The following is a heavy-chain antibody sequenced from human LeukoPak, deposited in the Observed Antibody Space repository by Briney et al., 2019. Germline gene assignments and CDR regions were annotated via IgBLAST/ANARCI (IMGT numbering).Heavy chain of an antibody. D-gene: IGHD3-10*01. CDR3: ARAGGYTGSRSTYYFDH. CDR2: INPSGSST. CDR1: GHTFTNYY. J-gene: IGHJ4*02. V-gene: IGHV1-46*01. Sequence: ASVKVSCKASGHTFTNYYMHWVRQAPGQGLEWMGIINPSGSSTNYAQKFQGRVTMTRDTSTSTVFMELSSLRSEDTAVYYCARAGGYTGSRSTYYFDHWGQGTLVTVSS.